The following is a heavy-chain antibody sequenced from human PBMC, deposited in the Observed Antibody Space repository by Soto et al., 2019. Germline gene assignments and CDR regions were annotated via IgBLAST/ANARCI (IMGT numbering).Heavy chain of an antibody. D-gene: IGHD1-26*01. J-gene: IGHJ6*02. CDR3: AKDVVVGATTGLGDYYYYYGMDV. V-gene: IGHV3-30*18. CDR2: ISYDGSNK. CDR1: GFTFSSYG. Sequence: PGGSLRLSCAASGFTFSSYGMHWVRQAPGKGLECVAVISYDGSNKYYADSVKGRFTISRDNSKNTLYLQMNSLRAEDTAVYYCAKDVVVGATTGLGDYYYYYGMDVWGQGTTVTVSS.